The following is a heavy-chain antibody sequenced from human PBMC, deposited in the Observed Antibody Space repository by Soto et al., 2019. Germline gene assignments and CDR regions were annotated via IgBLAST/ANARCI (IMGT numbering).Heavy chain of an antibody. CDR1: GFTFSSYA. D-gene: IGHD3-10*01. CDR2: ISYDGTNK. Sequence: QVQLVESGGGVVQPGRSLRLSCAASGFTFSSYAMHWVRQAPGKGLEWVAVISYDGTNKYYADSVKGRFTMSRDNSKNPLYLQMNSLRAEDTAVYYCAREAGVYGSGSYGMDVWGQGPRSPSP. CDR3: AREAGVYGSGSYGMDV. V-gene: IGHV3-30-3*01. J-gene: IGHJ6*02.